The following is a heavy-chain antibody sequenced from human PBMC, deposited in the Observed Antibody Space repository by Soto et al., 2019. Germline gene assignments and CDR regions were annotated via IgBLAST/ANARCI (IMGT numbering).Heavy chain of an antibody. CDR3: ARVFLGPGKTGFDY. V-gene: IGHV4-30-4*01. Sequence: SETLSLTCTVSGGSISSGDYYWSWIRQPPGKGLEWIGYIYYSGSTYYNPSLKSRVTISVDTSKNQFSLKLSSVTAADTAVYYCARVFLGPGKTGFDYWGQGTLVTVSS. CDR1: GGSISSGDYY. D-gene: IGHD3-3*01. J-gene: IGHJ4*02. CDR2: IYYSGST.